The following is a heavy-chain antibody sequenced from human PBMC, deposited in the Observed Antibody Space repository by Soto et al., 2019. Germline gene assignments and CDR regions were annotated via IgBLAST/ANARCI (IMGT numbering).Heavy chain of an antibody. CDR2: INSGSTNI. CDR3: PPHPYFHY. J-gene: IGHJ4*02. CDR1: GVMFSPYG. Sequence: GGSLRLSCAGSGVMFSPYGMIWVRQAPGKGLEWLSYINSGSTNIKYADSVKGRFTISRDDAKNAVYLQMNSLRAEVSSLYYCPPHPYFHYWGQGTLVTVSS. V-gene: IGHV3-48*01.